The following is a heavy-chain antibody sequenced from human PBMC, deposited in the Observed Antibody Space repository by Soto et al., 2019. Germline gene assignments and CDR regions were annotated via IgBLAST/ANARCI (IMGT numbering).Heavy chain of an antibody. V-gene: IGHV3-30*18. Sequence: GGSLRLSCAASGFTFSSYGMHWVRQAPGKGLEWVAVISYDGSNKYYADSVKGRFTISRDNSKNTLYLQMNSLRAEDTAVYYCAKGSSEDYYFDYWGQGTLVTVSS. CDR3: AKGSSEDYYFDY. CDR2: ISYDGSNK. D-gene: IGHD6-19*01. J-gene: IGHJ4*02. CDR1: GFTFSSYG.